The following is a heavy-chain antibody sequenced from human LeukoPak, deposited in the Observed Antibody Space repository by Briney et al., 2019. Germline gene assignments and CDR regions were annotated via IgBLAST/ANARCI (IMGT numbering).Heavy chain of an antibody. CDR1: GFTFSNTW. CDR2: IKSKADGGTT. V-gene: IGHV3-15*01. Sequence: GGSLRLSCAASGFTFSNTWMSGGRPAPRRGVEWGGRIKSKADGGTTDSAAPVKRRFTISRDDSKSTLYMQMNSLKTEDTGVYYCTAGLRAADTSWGLGTLVTVSS. CDR3: TAGLRAADTS. D-gene: IGHD6-13*01. J-gene: IGHJ4*02.